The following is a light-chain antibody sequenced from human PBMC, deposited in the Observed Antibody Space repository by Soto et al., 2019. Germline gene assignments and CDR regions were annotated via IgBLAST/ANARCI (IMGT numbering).Light chain of an antibody. CDR1: QSVSSTF. Sequence: EIVLTQSPGSLSLSPGERATLSCRASQSVSSTFFAWYQLTPGQAPRLLIYGASNRTTVIAARCSGSGSGAVFTLIISRLEAEDGAVYYWQQYASSVTFGQGTKVEIK. CDR3: QQYASSVT. J-gene: IGKJ1*01. CDR2: GAS. V-gene: IGKV3-20*01.